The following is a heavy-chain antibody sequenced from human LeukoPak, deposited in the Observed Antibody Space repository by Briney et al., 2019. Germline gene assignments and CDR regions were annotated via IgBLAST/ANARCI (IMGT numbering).Heavy chain of an antibody. V-gene: IGHV3-7*01. J-gene: IGHJ4*02. Sequence: GGSLRLSCAASGFTFSSYAMHWVRQAPGKGLEWVANIKQDGSEKYYVDSVKGRFTISRDNAKNSLYLQMNSLRAEDTAVYYCASLKYYFDYWGQGTLVTVSS. CDR1: GFTFSSYA. CDR2: IKQDGSEK. CDR3: ASLKYYFDY.